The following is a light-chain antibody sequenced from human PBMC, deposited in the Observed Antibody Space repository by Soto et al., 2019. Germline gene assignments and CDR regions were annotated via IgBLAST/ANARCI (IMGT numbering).Light chain of an antibody. V-gene: IGLV2-14*01. CDR3: SSYTSNSTLVV. J-gene: IGLJ2*01. CDR2: DVS. Sequence: QSVLTQPASVSGSPGQSITISCTGTSSDVGGYNYVSWYQQHPGKAPKLMIYDVSNRPSGVSNRCSGSKSGNTASLTISGLQDEDEADYYCSSYTSNSTLVVFGGGTALTVL. CDR1: SSDVGGYNY.